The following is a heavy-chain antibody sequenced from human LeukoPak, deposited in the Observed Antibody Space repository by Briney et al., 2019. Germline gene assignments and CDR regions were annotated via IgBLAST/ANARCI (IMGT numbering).Heavy chain of an antibody. J-gene: IGHJ4*02. V-gene: IGHV3-30*02. CDR1: GFTFSSYG. CDR2: IRYDGSNK. CDR3: ARQLGYCSDGNCYFDS. Sequence: GGSLRLSCAASGFTFSSYGMHWVRQAPGKGLEWVAFIRYDGSNKYYADSVKGRLTISRDNSKNTLYLQMNSLRAEDTALYYCARQLGYCSDGNCYFDSWGQGTLVTVSS. D-gene: IGHD2-15*01.